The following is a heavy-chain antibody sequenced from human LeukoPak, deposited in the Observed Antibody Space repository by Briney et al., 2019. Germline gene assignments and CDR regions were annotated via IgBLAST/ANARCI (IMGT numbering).Heavy chain of an antibody. D-gene: IGHD3-3*01. J-gene: IGHJ4*02. Sequence: PSETLSLTCTVSGGSISSYYWSWIRQPPGKGLEWIGYINYSGSTTYNPSLKSRVTISVDTSKNQFSLKLSSVTAADTAVYYCARGDDFWSAQRGWGQGTLVIVSS. V-gene: IGHV4-59*01. CDR1: GGSISSYY. CDR2: INYSGST. CDR3: ARGDDFWSAQRG.